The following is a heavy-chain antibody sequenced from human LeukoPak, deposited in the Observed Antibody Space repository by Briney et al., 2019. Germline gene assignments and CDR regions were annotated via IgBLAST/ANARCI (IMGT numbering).Heavy chain of an antibody. J-gene: IGHJ4*02. V-gene: IGHV3-23*01. CDR2: ISGSSGST. D-gene: IGHD5-18*01. CDR1: GFTFSSYA. CDR3: ARDLIQLWLRGFIGY. Sequence: GGSLRLSCAASGFTFSSYAMSWVRQAPGKGLEWVSTISGSSGSTYYADSVKGRFTISRDNSKNTLYLQMNSLRAEDTAVYYCARDLIQLWLRGFIGYWGQGTLVTVSS.